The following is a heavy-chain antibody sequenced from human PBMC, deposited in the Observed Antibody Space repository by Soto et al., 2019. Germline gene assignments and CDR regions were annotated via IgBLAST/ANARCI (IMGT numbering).Heavy chain of an antibody. CDR1: GFTFSDYY. CDR3: ARDRIGTGELTYYYYYYMDV. V-gene: IGHV3-11*01. Sequence: GGSLRLSCAASGFTFSDYYMSWIRQAPGKGLEWVSYISSSGSTIYYADSVKGRFTISRDNAKNSLYLQMNSLRAEDTAVYYCARDRIGTGELTYYYYYYMDVWGKGTTVTVSS. J-gene: IGHJ6*03. CDR2: ISSSGSTI. D-gene: IGHD3-10*01.